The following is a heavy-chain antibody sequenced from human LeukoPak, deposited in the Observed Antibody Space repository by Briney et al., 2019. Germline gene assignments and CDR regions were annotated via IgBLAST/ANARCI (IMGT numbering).Heavy chain of an antibody. J-gene: IGHJ3*02. CDR3: AKDLRNIRTLVDLQMI. CDR2: ISGSGDRT. V-gene: IGHV3-23*01. CDR1: GFTFSSYG. D-gene: IGHD2-8*02. Sequence: GSLRLSCIASGFTFSSYGMSWVRQAPGKGLEWVSIISGSGDRTLHADSVKGRFTVSRDNSKNTVYLQMNSLRAEDTAVYYCAKDLRNIRTLVDLQMIWGQGTLVIVSS.